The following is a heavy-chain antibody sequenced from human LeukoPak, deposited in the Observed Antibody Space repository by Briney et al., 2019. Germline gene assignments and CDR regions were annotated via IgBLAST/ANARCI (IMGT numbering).Heavy chain of an antibody. V-gene: IGHV1-46*01. CDR3: AREPPESYYFDY. Sequence: ASVKVSCKTSGYIFTSHYIHLVRQAPGQGLEWMGIIRPSGGNTDFTQQFQGRVTMTRDMSTGTVYMELSNLTSEDTAVYYCAREPPESYYFDYWGQGTLVIVSS. CDR2: IRPSGGNT. J-gene: IGHJ4*02. CDR1: GYIFTSHY. D-gene: IGHD3/OR15-3a*01.